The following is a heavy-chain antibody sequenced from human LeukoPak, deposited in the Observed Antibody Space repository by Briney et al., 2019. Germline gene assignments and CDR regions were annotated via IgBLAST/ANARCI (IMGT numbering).Heavy chain of an antibody. CDR2: ISGSGGST. J-gene: IGHJ6*02. D-gene: IGHD6-19*01. CDR3: AKDADSSGWSNYYGMDV. V-gene: IGHV3-23*01. Sequence: GGSLRLSCAASGFTFSSYAMSWVRQAPGKGLEWVSAISGSGGSTYYADSVKGRFTISRDNSKNTLYLLMNSLRAEDTAVYYCAKDADSSGWSNYYGMDVWGQGTTVTVSS. CDR1: GFTFSSYA.